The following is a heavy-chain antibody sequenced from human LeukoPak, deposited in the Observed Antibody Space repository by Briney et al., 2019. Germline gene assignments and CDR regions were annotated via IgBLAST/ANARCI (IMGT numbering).Heavy chain of an antibody. CDR2: IRYDGSNK. V-gene: IGHV3-30*02. J-gene: IGHJ4*02. Sequence: PGGSLRLSCAASGFTFSSYGMHWVRQAPGKGLERGAFIRYDGSNKYYADSLKGRFTISRDNSNNTLYLQMNSLRAEDTAVYYCARHRRLYYYDSSGYYRGFLDYWGQGTLVTVSS. CDR3: ARHRRLYYYDSSGYYRGFLDY. CDR1: GFTFSSYG. D-gene: IGHD3-22*01.